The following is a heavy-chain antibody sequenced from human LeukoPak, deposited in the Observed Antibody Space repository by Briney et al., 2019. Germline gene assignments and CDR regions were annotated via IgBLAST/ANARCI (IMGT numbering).Heavy chain of an antibody. CDR3: AKVWKGQMATIDY. V-gene: IGHV3-20*04. CDR2: INYNGAIT. J-gene: IGHJ4*02. CDR1: GFTFVDYG. D-gene: IGHD5-24*01. Sequence: GGSLRLSCATSGFTFVDYGLSWVRRAPGKGLEWLCAINYNGAITDYADSVKGRFTISRDNAKNSLYLQMDSLRAEDTAVYYCAKVWKGQMATIDYWGQGTLVTVSS.